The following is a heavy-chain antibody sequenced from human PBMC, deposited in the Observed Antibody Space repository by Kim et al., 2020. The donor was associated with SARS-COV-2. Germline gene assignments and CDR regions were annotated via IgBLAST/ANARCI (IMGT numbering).Heavy chain of an antibody. CDR2: IVPILGSE. J-gene: IGHJ5*02. V-gene: IGHV1-69*13. CDR3: ARHLGPIAAAGTEWFDP. D-gene: IGHD6-13*01. Sequence: SVKVSCKASGGSFRSHTITWVRQAPGQELEWMGGIVPILGSENYAQRFQGRLSITADESRTTAYMELSNLRSDDTAVYFCARHLGPIAAAGTEWFDPWG. CDR1: GGSFRSHT.